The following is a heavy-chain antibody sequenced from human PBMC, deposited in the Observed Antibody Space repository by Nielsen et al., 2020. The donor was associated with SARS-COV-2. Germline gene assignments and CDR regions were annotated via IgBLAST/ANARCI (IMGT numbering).Heavy chain of an antibody. CDR3: AKVDGGLFDY. V-gene: IGHV3-23*01. CDR1: GFTFRSYA. CDR2: ISGTGGET. D-gene: IGHD3-16*01. Sequence: GESLKISCAASGFTFRSYAMTWVRQAPEKGLEWVSAISGTGGETFYADSVRGRFTISRDNSRNTVSLQMNSLRVEDTAMYYCAKVDGGLFDYWGQGTLVTVSS. J-gene: IGHJ4*02.